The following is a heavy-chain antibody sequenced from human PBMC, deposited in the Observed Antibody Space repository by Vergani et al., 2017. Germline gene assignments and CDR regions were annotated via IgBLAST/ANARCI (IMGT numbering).Heavy chain of an antibody. CDR3: ARGYCSSTSCYYYYGMDV. Sequence: QVQLVESGGGVVQPGGSLRLSCAASGFTFSSYGMHWVRQAPGKGLEWVAFIRYDGSNKYYADSVKGRFTISRDNSKNTLYLQMNSLRAEDTAVYYCARGYCSSTSCYYYYGMDVWGQGTTVTVSS. CDR1: GFTFSSYG. V-gene: IGHV3-30*02. D-gene: IGHD2-2*01. CDR2: IRYDGSNK. J-gene: IGHJ6*02.